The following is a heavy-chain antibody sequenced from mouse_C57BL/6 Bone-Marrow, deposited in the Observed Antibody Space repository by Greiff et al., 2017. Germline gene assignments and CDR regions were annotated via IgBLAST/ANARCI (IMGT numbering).Heavy chain of an antibody. CDR1: GFNIKDDY. CDR2: IDPENGDT. D-gene: IGHD1-1*01. CDR3: TSWWVVAI. Sequence: EVQLQQSGAELVRPGASVKLSCTASGFNIKDDYMHWVKQRPEQGLEWIGWIDPENGDTEYASKFQGKATITADTSSNTAYLKLSSLTSEDTAVYYCTSWWVVAIWGQGTTLTVSS. V-gene: IGHV14-4*01. J-gene: IGHJ2*01.